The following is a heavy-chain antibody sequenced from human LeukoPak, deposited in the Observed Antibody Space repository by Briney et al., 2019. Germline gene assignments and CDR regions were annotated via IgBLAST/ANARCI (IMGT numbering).Heavy chain of an antibody. Sequence: SETLSLTCTVSGDSISSYYWSWMRQPPGRGLEWFGYIYYSGGSNSTPSLKSRVSISADTSKNQFSLKLSSVTAADTPVYYCARRSSSWYGSEYWGQGTLVTVSS. D-gene: IGHD6-13*01. CDR3: ARRSSSWYGSEY. CDR1: GDSISSYY. V-gene: IGHV4-59*08. CDR2: IYYSGGS. J-gene: IGHJ4*02.